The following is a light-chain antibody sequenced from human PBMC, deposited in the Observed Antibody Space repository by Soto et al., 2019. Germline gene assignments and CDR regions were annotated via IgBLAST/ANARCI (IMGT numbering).Light chain of an antibody. V-gene: IGLV2-11*01. Sequence: QSVLTQPRSVSGSPGQSVTISCTGTSSDVGGYNYVSWYQQHPGKAPKLMIYDVSKRPSGVPDRFSGSKSGNTASLTISGLQAEDEADYYCCSYAGSYTFDVFGTGKKVTVL. J-gene: IGLJ1*01. CDR3: CSYAGSYTFDV. CDR1: SSDVGGYNY. CDR2: DVS.